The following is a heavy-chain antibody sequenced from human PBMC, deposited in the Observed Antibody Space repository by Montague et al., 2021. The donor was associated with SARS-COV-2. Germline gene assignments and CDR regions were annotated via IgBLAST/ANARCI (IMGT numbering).Heavy chain of an antibody. CDR2: TYYRSNRYN. CDR1: GDSVSSDSAA. Sequence: CAISGDSVSSDSAAWHWVRQSPSRRLAWLGRTYYRSNRYNDYAVSVTSRITIKSDTSKNQLSLQLNSVIPEDTAVYYCARDLRWRYGYGMDVWGQGPRSPSP. D-gene: IGHD3-16*01. CDR3: ARDLRWRYGYGMDV. J-gene: IGHJ6*02. V-gene: IGHV6-1*01.